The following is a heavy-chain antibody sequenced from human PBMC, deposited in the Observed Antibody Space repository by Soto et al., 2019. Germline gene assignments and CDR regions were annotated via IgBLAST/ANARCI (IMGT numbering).Heavy chain of an antibody. D-gene: IGHD5-18*01. J-gene: IGHJ6*02. V-gene: IGHV1-69*06. CDR1: GGTFSSYA. Sequence: QVQLVQSGAEVKKPGSSVKVSCKASGGTFSSYAISWVRQAPGQGLEWMGGIIPIFGTANYAQKFQGRVTITADKSTSTAYMELSRLRSEDTAVYYCARDRFHVDTAIADYYYSGMDVWGQVTTVTVSS. CDR2: IIPIFGTA. CDR3: ARDRFHVDTAIADYYYSGMDV.